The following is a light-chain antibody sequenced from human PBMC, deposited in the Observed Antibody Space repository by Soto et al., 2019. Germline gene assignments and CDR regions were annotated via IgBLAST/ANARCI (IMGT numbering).Light chain of an antibody. V-gene: IGKV3-20*01. CDR3: QQYGSSPGT. CDR1: XSVRDSH. J-gene: IGKJ1*01. CDR2: ETS. Sequence: EIVLTQSPGTLSLSPGERATLSCRASXSVRDSHLAWYQQKPGQAPSLLIYETSSRATGIPDRFRGSGSGTEFALTITRVEPEDVAMYFCQQYGSSPGTFGQGTKVEI.